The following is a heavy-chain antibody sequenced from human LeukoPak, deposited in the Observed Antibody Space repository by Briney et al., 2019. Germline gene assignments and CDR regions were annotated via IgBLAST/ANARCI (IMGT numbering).Heavy chain of an antibody. CDR3: ARCSGWSNWFDP. Sequence: SETLSLTCAVYGGSFSGYYWSWIRQPPGKGLEWIGEISHSGSTNYNPSLKSRVTISVDTSKNQFSLKLSSVTAADTAVYYCARCSGWSNWFDPWGQGTLVTVSS. D-gene: IGHD6-19*01. J-gene: IGHJ5*02. CDR2: ISHSGST. V-gene: IGHV4-34*01. CDR1: GGSFSGYY.